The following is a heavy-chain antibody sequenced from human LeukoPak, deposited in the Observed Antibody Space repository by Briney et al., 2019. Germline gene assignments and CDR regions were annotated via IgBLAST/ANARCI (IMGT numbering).Heavy chain of an antibody. D-gene: IGHD3/OR15-3a*01. CDR2: VYNSGST. CDR1: GGSISSSHYY. J-gene: IGHJ6*03. CDR3: ARDRLKGLAEDYFHMDV. V-gene: IGHV4-39*07. Sequence: SETLSLTCTVSGGSISSSHYYWGWIRQPPGKGLEWIGSVYNSGSTYYNPSLKSRVIISVDTSKNQFSLKLTSVTAADTAVYYCARDRLKGLAEDYFHMDVWGKGTTVTVSS.